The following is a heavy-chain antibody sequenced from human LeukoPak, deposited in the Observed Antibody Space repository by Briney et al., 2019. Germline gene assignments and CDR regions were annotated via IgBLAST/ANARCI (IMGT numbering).Heavy chain of an antibody. Sequence: GGSLGLSCAASGFTFSSYAMHWVRQAPGKGLEWVAVISYDGSNKYYADSVKGRFTISRDNSKNTLYLQMNSLRAEDTAVYYCARESGRGGTRSFDYWGQGTLVTVSS. CDR3: ARESGRGGTRSFDY. CDR2: ISYDGSNK. J-gene: IGHJ4*02. CDR1: GFTFSSYA. V-gene: IGHV3-30-3*01. D-gene: IGHD1-26*01.